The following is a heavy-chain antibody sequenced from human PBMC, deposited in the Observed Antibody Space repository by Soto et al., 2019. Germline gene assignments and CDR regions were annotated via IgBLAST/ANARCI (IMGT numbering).Heavy chain of an antibody. CDR3: AKEEGVVTTPAEYFQH. J-gene: IGHJ1*01. V-gene: IGHV3-30*04. CDR2: ISYDGSDK. D-gene: IGHD3-22*01. Sequence: GGSLRLSCSASGFTFSSYAMHWVRQAPGKGLEWVAVISYDGSDKYYADSVKGRFTISKDNSKNTLYLQLNSLRAEDTAVYYCAKEEGVVTTPAEYFQHWGQGTLVTVSS. CDR1: GFTFSSYA.